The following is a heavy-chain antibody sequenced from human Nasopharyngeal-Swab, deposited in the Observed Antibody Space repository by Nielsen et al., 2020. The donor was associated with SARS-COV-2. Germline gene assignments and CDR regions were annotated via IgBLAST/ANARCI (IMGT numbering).Heavy chain of an antibody. CDR2: INTDATST. CDR1: GFTFSTYW. D-gene: IGHD3-10*01. CDR3: AKGFLDYYYYMDV. Sequence: GESLKISCAASGFTFSTYWMHWVRHAPGKGLVWVSRINTDATSTSYADSVKGRFTISRDNSKNTVYLHMNSLRAEDTAIYYCAKGFLDYYYYMDVWGKGTTVTVSS. J-gene: IGHJ6*03. V-gene: IGHV3-74*01.